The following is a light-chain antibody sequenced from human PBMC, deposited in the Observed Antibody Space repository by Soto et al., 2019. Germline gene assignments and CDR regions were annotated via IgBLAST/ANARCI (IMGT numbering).Light chain of an antibody. CDR1: QSISTY. J-gene: IGKJ5*01. V-gene: IGKV1-39*01. Sequence: DIQMTQSPSSLSASVGNRVTITCRASQSISTYLNWYQKKPGKAPNLLIYDASRLQSGVPSRFSGSGGGTDFTLSISGVQPEDFATYFCQQSYMDPITVGQGTQLEI. CDR3: QQSYMDPIT. CDR2: DAS.